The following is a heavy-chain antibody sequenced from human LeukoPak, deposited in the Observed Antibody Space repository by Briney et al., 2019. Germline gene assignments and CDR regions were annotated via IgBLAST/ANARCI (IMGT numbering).Heavy chain of an antibody. V-gene: IGHV3-7*01. CDR3: GGFGYEAAVDL. CDR2: IKPDESET. D-gene: IGHD6-13*01. CDR1: GLTFNTYW. J-gene: IGHJ4*02. Sequence: GGSLRLSCAASGLTFNTYWMTWVRQGPGKGLEWVANIKPDESETYYVDTGKGRLTISRDNAKNLLYLQMNSLRGEDTAVYYCGGFGYEAAVDLWGQGTLVTVSS.